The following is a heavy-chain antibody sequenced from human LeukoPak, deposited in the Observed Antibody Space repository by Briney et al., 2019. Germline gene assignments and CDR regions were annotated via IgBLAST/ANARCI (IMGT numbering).Heavy chain of an antibody. Sequence: GGSLRLACAASGFTFSSYGMSWVRQAPGKGLEWVSAISGSGCSTYYADSVKGRFTISRDNAKNSLYLQMNSLRAEDTALYYCARGYSSSWYQNYFDYWGQGTLVTVSS. CDR1: GFTFSSYG. CDR3: ARGYSSSWYQNYFDY. D-gene: IGHD6-13*01. V-gene: IGHV3-23*01. J-gene: IGHJ4*02. CDR2: ISGSGCST.